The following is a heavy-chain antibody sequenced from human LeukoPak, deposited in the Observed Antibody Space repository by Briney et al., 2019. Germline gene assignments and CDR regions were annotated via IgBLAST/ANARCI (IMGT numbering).Heavy chain of an antibody. Sequence: PGGSLRLSCAGSGFPFSSHGMNWVRQAPGKGLEWVSGISPGGGPTYYADSVKGRFTISRDDPKNTLYLQMENLRAEDTAVYYCAKDGAWLRFADWGQGILVTVSS. V-gene: IGHV3-23*01. CDR3: AKDGAWLRFAD. CDR2: ISPGGGPT. J-gene: IGHJ4*02. CDR1: GFPFSSHG. D-gene: IGHD5-12*01.